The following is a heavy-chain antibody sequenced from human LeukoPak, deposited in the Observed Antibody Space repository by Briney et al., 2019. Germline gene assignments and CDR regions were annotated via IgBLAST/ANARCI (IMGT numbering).Heavy chain of an antibody. CDR3: AIQYLYNWFDF. V-gene: IGHV4-59*08. J-gene: IGHJ5*01. CDR2: IYIIETT. Sequence: SETLSLTCSVSGGSIGDDYWGWIRQSPGSGGEGIGYIYIIETTTYNPSLEGRGTISVDKAKNHVTLKLRSVTAADTAVYYCAIQYLYNWFDFCSGEPCSASPQ. CDR1: GGSIGDDY.